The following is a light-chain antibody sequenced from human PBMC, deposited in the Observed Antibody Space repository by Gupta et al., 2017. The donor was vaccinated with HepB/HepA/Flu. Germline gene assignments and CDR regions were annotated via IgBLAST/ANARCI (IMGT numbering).Light chain of an antibody. CDR1: QTISSW. CDR3: QQYNSYSGT. CDR2: KAS. Sequence: DIQMTQSPSTRSASVGDRVTIHCRASQTISSWLAWYQQKPGKAPKLLIYKASNLESGVPSRFSGSGSGTEFTLTISRLEPDDFATYYCQQYNSYSGTFGQGTKVEIK. V-gene: IGKV1-5*03. J-gene: IGKJ1*01.